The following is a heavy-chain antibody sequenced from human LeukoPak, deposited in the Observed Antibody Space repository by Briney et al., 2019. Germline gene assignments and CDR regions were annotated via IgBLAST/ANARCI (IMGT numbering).Heavy chain of an antibody. Sequence: SETLSLTCTVSADSSGTYDWTWIRQPPGKGLEWVGYIFYTGDTSYSPSLKSRVTISLDTSKNQFSLKLRSVTAADTAVYYCARLKMGAYFDLWGRGTLVTVSS. CDR3: ARLKMGAYFDL. V-gene: IGHV4-59*08. CDR2: IFYTGDT. D-gene: IGHD3-16*01. J-gene: IGHJ2*01. CDR1: ADSSGTYD.